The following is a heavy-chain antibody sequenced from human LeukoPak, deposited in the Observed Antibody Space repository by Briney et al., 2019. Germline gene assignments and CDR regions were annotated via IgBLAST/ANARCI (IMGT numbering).Heavy chain of an antibody. Sequence: ASVKVSCKASGYTFTGYYTHWVRQAPGQGLEWMGWINPNSGGTNYAQKFQGWVTMTRDTSISTAYMELSRLRSDDTAVYYCARLRSSGPENYFDYWGQGTLVTVSS. V-gene: IGHV1-2*04. D-gene: IGHD6-19*01. CDR3: ARLRSSGPENYFDY. CDR1: GYTFTGYY. CDR2: INPNSGGT. J-gene: IGHJ4*02.